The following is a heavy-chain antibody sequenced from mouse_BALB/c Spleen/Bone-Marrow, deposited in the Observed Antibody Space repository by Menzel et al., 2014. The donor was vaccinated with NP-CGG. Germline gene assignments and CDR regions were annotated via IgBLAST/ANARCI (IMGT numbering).Heavy chain of an antibody. CDR2: ISSGNGDI. J-gene: IGHJ2*01. CDR3: KVKGY. CDR1: GYTFTDHA. Sequence: VQLQQSDAELVKPGASVKISCKASGYTFTDHAIHWVKQKPEQGLEWIGYISSGNGDIKYNEKFKGKATLTADKSSSTAYMQLNSLTSEDSAVYFCKVKGYWGQGTTLTVSS. V-gene: IGHV1S53*01.